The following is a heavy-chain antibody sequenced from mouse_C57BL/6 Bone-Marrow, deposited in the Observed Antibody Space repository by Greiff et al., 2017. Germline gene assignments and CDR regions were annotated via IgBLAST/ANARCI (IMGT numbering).Heavy chain of an antibody. Sequence: VQLKESGGDLVKPGGSLKLSCAASGFTFSSYGMSWVRQTPDKRLEWVATISSGGSYTYYPDSVKGRFTISRDNAKNTLYLQMSSLKSEDTAMYYCARHAEYYWGQGTSVTVSS. CDR1: GFTFSSYG. CDR3: ARHAEYY. V-gene: IGHV5-6*01. CDR2: ISSGGSYT. J-gene: IGHJ4*01.